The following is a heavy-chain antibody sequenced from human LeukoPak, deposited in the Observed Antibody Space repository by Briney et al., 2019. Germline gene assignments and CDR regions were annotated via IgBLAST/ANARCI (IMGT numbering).Heavy chain of an antibody. D-gene: IGHD2-2*01. Sequence: ASVKVSCKVSGYTLTELSMHWVRQAPGKVLEWMVGFDPEDGETIYAQKFQGRVTMTEDTSTDTAYMELSSLRSEDTAVYYCATDPLRFQPLFPASPDYWGQGTLVTVSS. CDR1: GYTLTELS. CDR2: FDPEDGET. J-gene: IGHJ4*02. CDR3: ATDPLRFQPLFPASPDY. V-gene: IGHV1-24*01.